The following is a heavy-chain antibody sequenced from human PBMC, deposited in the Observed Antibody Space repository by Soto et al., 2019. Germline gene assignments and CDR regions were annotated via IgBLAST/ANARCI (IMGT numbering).Heavy chain of an antibody. CDR2: IDFSGTT. V-gene: IGHV4-59*01. CDR3: VRGYGDSYYSYGLDV. J-gene: IGHJ6*02. Sequence: SETLSLTCTVSGGSISIYHWTWIRQSPGKGLEWVGYIDFSGTTHFNPSLKGRVAMSVDMSKIQFSLKVTAVTAADTAVYYCVRGYGDSYYSYGLDVWGQGTTVTVSS. D-gene: IGHD4-17*01. CDR1: GGSISIYH.